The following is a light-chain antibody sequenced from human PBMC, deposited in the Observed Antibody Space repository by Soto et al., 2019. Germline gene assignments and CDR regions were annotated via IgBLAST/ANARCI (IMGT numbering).Light chain of an antibody. J-gene: IGKJ2*01. CDR2: NTS. CDR3: QQYGSSPLYS. V-gene: IGKV3-20*01. CDR1: QSVSSGY. Sequence: EIVLTQSPGTLSLSPGERATLSCRASQSVSSGYLAWYQQKPGQAPRLVIYNTSHRAAGIPDRFSGSGSETDFTLTISSLEPEDFAVYYCQQYGSSPLYSFGQGTNLEIK.